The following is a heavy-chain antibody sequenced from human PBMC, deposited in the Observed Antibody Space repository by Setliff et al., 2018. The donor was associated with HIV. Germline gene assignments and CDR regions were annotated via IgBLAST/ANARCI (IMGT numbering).Heavy chain of an antibody. J-gene: IGHJ4*02. CDR3: ARPHGSYWYLDY. V-gene: IGHV1-18*01. D-gene: IGHD1-26*01. CDR2: ISAYNGNT. CDR1: GYTFTSYG. Sequence: ASVKVSCKASGYTFTSYGISWVRQAPGQGLEWMGWISAYNGNTNYAQKLQGRVTMTTGTSTSTAYMELRSLRSDDTAVYYSARPHGSYWYLDYWGQGTLVTVSS.